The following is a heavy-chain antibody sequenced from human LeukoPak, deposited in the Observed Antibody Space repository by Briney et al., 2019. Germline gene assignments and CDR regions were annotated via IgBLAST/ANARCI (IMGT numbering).Heavy chain of an antibody. CDR3: ARVPYYDFWSGYSGYYYYYMDV. J-gene: IGHJ6*03. Sequence: ASVKVSCKASGYTFTSYGISWVRQAPGQGLEWMGWISAYNGNTNYAQKLQGRVTMTTDTSTSTAYMELRSLRSDDTAVYYCARVPYYDFWSGYSGYYYYYMDVWGKGTTVTVSS. CDR2: ISAYNGNT. CDR1: GYTFTSYG. D-gene: IGHD3-3*01. V-gene: IGHV1-18*01.